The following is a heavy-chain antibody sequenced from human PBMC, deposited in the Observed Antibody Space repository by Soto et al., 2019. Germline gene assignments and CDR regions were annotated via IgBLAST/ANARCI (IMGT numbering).Heavy chain of an antibody. Sequence: TLYITCAISGANVSSNSAAWNWIRQSPSRGLEWLGRTYYRSKWYNDYAVSVKSRITINPDPAKNQCSLQLNSVTPEYTAVYYCAREHGGDSYYYYGMDVWGQGTTVTVSS. CDR1: GANVSSNSAA. J-gene: IGHJ6*02. D-gene: IGHD6-25*01. CDR2: TYYRSKWYN. CDR3: AREHGGDSYYYYGMDV. V-gene: IGHV6-1*01.